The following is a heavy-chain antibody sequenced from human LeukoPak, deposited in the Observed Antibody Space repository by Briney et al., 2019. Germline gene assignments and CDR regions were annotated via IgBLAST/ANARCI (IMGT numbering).Heavy chain of an antibody. CDR3: AKGGASVTRYVDY. J-gene: IGHJ4*02. CDR2: INQDGSEK. CDR1: GFTFTSYW. D-gene: IGHD4-17*01. Sequence: GGSLRLSCAASGFTFTSYWMSWVRQAPGKGLEWVANINQDGSEKYYVDSVKGRFTISRDNAKNSVYLQMNSLRPEDTAVYYCAKGGASVTRYVDYWGQGTLVTVSS. V-gene: IGHV3-7*01.